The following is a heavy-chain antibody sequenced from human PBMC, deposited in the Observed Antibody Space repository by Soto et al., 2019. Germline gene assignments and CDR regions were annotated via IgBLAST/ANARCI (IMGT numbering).Heavy chain of an antibody. CDR3: VRDGTKTLRDWFDP. D-gene: IGHD1-1*01. CDR1: GASISWFY. J-gene: IGHJ5*02. Sequence: PSETLSLTCTVSGASISWFYWSWRGESAGKGLEWIGRIYATGTTDYNPSLKSRVMMSVDTSKKQFSLKLRSVTAADTAVYYCVRDGTKTLRDWFDPWGQGISVTVSS. CDR2: IYATGTT. V-gene: IGHV4-4*07.